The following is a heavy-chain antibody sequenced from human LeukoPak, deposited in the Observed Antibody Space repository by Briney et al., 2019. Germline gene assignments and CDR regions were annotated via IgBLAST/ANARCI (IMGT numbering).Heavy chain of an antibody. CDR3: ARSYCSSTSCHFFFDY. CDR2: ISSSSSYI. J-gene: IGHJ4*02. V-gene: IGHV3-21*01. Sequence: PGGSLRLSCAASGFTFSSFAMSWVRQAPGKGLEWVSSISSSSSYIYYADSVKGRFTISRDNAKNSLYLQMNSLRAEDTAVYYCARSYCSSTSCHFFFDYWGQGTLVTVSS. CDR1: GFTFSSFA. D-gene: IGHD2-2*01.